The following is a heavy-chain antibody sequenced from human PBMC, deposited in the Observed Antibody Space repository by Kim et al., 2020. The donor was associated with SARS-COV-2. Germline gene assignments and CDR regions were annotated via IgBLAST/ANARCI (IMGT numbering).Heavy chain of an antibody. J-gene: IGHJ6*02. V-gene: IGHV4-39*01. D-gene: IGHD3-10*01. CDR1: GGSISSPTYF. Sequence: SETLSLTCTVSGGSISSPTYFWVWVRQPPGKGLEWIGNIHYTGGTYYNPSLKSRVTISIDTAKNQLSLTMYSVTATDAAIYYCASRAPVYYYGSGTYGDHCDMVVWGQGTTVTVSS. CDR2: IHYTGGT. CDR3: ASRAPVYYYGSGTYGDHCDMVV.